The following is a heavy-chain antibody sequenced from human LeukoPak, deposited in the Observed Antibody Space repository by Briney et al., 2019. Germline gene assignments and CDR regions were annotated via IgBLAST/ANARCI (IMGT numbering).Heavy chain of an antibody. V-gene: IGHV4-31*03. D-gene: IGHD6-6*01. CDR1: GGSISSGGYY. J-gene: IGHJ4*02. Sequence: SETLSLTCTVSGGSISSGGYYWRWIRQHPGKGLEWIGYIYYSGSTYYNPSLKSRLTISVDTSKNQFSLKLSSVTAADTAVYYCARYSGSYYFDYWGQGTLVTVSS. CDR2: IYYSGST. CDR3: ARYSGSYYFDY.